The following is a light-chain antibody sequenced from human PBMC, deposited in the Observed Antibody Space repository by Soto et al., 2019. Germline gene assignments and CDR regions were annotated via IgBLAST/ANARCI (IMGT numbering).Light chain of an antibody. V-gene: IGKV1-5*01. CDR2: DAS. CDR1: QSISNR. Sequence: DIQMTQSPSTLSASVGDRVTITCRASQSISNRLAWYQQKPGKAPKVLIYDASSLESGVPSRFSGSGSATEFILTINSLQLYYFATYHCKHYGGVCTFGLGTKVDSK. J-gene: IGKJ1*01. CDR3: KHYGGVCT.